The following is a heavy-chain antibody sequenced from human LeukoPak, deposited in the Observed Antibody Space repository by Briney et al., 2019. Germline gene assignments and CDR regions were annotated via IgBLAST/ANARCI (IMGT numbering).Heavy chain of an antibody. CDR1: GFTFSSYS. CDR3: AREESVPGYCSGGSCYSGKNYYYYMDV. Sequence: GGSLRLSCAASGFTFSSYSMNWVRQAPGKGLEWVSSISSSSSYIYYADSVKGRFTISRDNAKNSLYLQMNSLRAEDTAVYYCAREESVPGYCSGGSCYSGKNYYYYMDVWGTGTTVTVSS. V-gene: IGHV3-21*01. D-gene: IGHD2-15*01. CDR2: ISSSSSYI. J-gene: IGHJ6*03.